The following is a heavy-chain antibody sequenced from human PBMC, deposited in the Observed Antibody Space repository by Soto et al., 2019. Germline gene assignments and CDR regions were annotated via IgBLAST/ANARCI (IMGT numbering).Heavy chain of an antibody. V-gene: IGHV1-2*04. Sequence: ASVKVSCKASGYTFTGYYMHWVRQAPGQGLEWMGWINPNSGGTNYAQKFQGWVTMTRDTSISTAYMELRSLRSDDTAVYYCARDFNIGGMDVWGQGTTVTVSS. J-gene: IGHJ6*02. CDR1: GYTFTGYY. CDR2: INPNSGGT. D-gene: IGHD5-12*01. CDR3: ARDFNIGGMDV.